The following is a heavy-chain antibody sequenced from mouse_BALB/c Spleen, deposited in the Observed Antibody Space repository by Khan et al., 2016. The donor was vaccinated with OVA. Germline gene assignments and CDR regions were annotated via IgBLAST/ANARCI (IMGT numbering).Heavy chain of an antibody. J-gene: IGHJ3*01. D-gene: IGHD4-1*01. CDR1: GYTFTSYW. CDR2: IYPGNTDT. CDR3: TRRNWDVAWFAY. Sequence: EVQLQESGTVLARPGASVKMSCKASGYTFTSYWMHWVKQRPGQGLEWIGDIYPGNTDTNYNQKFKGKAKLTAVTSTSTAYMELSSLTNEDSAVYYWTRRNWDVAWFAYWGQGTLVTVSA. V-gene: IGHV1-5*01.